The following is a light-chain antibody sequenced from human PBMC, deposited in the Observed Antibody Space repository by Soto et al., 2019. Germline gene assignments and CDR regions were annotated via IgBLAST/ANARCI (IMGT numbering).Light chain of an antibody. CDR1: RNISSD. V-gene: IGKV1-39*01. CDR3: QQSYSTLPYT. CDR2: RAS. J-gene: IGKJ2*01. Sequence: IEMTQSPSSLSASVGDRVTLSCRASRNISSDLNWYQLKPGQAPKLLIYRASTLQNGVPSRFSGSGSATDFTLTITTLQPEDVATYSCQQSYSTLPYTLGQGTKVEIK.